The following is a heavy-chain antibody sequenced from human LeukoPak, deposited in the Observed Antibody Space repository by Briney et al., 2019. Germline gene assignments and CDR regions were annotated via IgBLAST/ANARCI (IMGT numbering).Heavy chain of an antibody. D-gene: IGHD4/OR15-4a*01. V-gene: IGHV4-39*01. Sequence: SETLSLTCTVSGGSISNTEYYWSWIRQPPGKELEWIASINYGGTTYYNPSLKSRVAISVDTSKNQFSLRLSSVTAADTAVYYCARRVPGHYYFDYWGQGTLVTVSS. CDR2: INYGGTT. CDR1: GGSISNTEYY. CDR3: ARRVPGHYYFDY. J-gene: IGHJ4*02.